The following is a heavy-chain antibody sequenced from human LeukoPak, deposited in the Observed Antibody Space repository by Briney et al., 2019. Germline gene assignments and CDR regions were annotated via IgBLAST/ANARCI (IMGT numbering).Heavy chain of an antibody. CDR2: ISFDGGVR. Sequence: PGGSLRLSCAASGFPFNIYGLHWVRQGPGKGLEWVALISFDGGVRYYADSVKGRFTISRDNCKNTLYLQMNSLRSEDSAVYYCLTEDTPTVYDYWGQGTLVTVSS. D-gene: IGHD5-18*01. V-gene: IGHV3-30*03. J-gene: IGHJ4*02. CDR1: GFPFNIYG. CDR3: LTEDTPTVYDY.